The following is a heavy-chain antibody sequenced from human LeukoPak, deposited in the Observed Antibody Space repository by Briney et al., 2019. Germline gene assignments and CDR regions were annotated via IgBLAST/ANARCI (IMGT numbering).Heavy chain of an antibody. CDR3: AISPYYYGSGSYHIGGPDY. CDR1: GGSTSSSSYY. CDR2: IYYSGST. J-gene: IGHJ4*02. V-gene: IGHV4-39*01. Sequence: PSETLSLTCTVSGGSTSSSSYYWGWIRQPPGKGLEWIGSIYYSGSTYYNPSLKSRVTISVDTSKNQFSLKLSSVTAADTAVYYCAISPYYYGSGSYHIGGPDYWGQGTLVTVSS. D-gene: IGHD3-10*01.